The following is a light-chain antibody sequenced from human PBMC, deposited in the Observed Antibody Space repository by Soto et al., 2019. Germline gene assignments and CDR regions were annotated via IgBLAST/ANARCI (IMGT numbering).Light chain of an antibody. J-gene: IGKJ1*01. CDR1: QSLLHSNGYNS. Sequence: DIVMTQSPLSLPVTPGEPASISCRSPQSLLHSNGYNSLHWYLQKPGQSPQLLIYVAANRASGVTDRFSGSGSGTYFTLPISRVEAEDVGVYYCMQNLHTPWTFGQGTKVEIK. CDR2: VAA. CDR3: MQNLHTPWT. V-gene: IGKV2-28*01.